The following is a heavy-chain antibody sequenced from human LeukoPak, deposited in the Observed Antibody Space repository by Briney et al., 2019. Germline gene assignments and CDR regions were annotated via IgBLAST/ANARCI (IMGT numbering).Heavy chain of an antibody. V-gene: IGHV1-46*01. D-gene: IGHD2-2*01. Sequence: ASVKVSCKASGYSFTNYYMHWVRQAPGQGLEWMGKINPGGGSTSYAQKFQGRVTMTRDTSTSTAYMELSSLRSEDTAVYYCATCTSPDAFDIWGQGTMVTVSS. CDR2: INPGGGST. J-gene: IGHJ3*02. CDR1: GYSFTNYY. CDR3: ATCTSPDAFDI.